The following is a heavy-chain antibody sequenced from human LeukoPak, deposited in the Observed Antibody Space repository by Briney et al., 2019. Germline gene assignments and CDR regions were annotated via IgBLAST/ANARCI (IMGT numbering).Heavy chain of an antibody. CDR3: AREAPKQWQGHNAINTFDI. J-gene: IGHJ3*02. D-gene: IGHD6-19*01. Sequence: ASVKVSCKTSGYTFVMYGVSWVRQAPGQGLEWMGWISAYNGNTDYAQNLQGRVTMTTDTSTSTAYMELRSLRSDDTAVYYCAREAPKQWQGHNAINTFDIWGQGTMVTVSS. V-gene: IGHV1-18*01. CDR2: ISAYNGNT. CDR1: GYTFVMYG.